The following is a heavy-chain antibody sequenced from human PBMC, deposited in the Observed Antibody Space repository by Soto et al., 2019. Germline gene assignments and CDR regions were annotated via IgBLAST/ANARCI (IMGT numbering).Heavy chain of an antibody. Sequence: EVQLLESGGGLVQPGGSLRLSCAASGFTFSSYAMSWVRQAPGKGLEWVSAISGSGDTTYYADSVKGRFTISRDNSKNTLYLQMSSLRAEDTAVYYCAKRDKKCYYPEYYIDYWGQGTLVTVSS. J-gene: IGHJ4*02. CDR3: AKRDKKCYYPEYYIDY. CDR1: GFTFSSYA. CDR2: ISGSGDTT. V-gene: IGHV3-23*01. D-gene: IGHD1-26*01.